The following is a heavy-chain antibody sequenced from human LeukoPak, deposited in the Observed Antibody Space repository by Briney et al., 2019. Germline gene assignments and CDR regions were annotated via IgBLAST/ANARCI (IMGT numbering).Heavy chain of an antibody. D-gene: IGHD3-22*01. CDR1: GGSISSYY. Sequence: SETLSLTCTVSGGSISSYYWSWIRQPPGKGLVWIGYIYYSGSTNYNPSLKSRVTISVDTSKNQFSLKLSSVTAADTAVYYCARFKVDSSGYYPRGYYYYMDVWGKGTTVTVSS. V-gene: IGHV4-59*08. CDR2: IYYSGST. CDR3: ARFKVDSSGYYPRGYYYYMDV. J-gene: IGHJ6*03.